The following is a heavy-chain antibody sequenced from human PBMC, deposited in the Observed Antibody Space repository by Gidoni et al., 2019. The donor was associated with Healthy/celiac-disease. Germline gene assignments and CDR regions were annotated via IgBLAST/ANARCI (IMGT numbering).Heavy chain of an antibody. J-gene: IGHJ3*02. Sequence: KSRVTMSVDTSKNQFSLKLSSVTAADTAVYYCARDIAVAPQTVLDDAFDIWGQGTMVTVSS. V-gene: IGHV4-4*06. D-gene: IGHD6-19*01. CDR3: ARDIAVAPQTVLDDAFDI.